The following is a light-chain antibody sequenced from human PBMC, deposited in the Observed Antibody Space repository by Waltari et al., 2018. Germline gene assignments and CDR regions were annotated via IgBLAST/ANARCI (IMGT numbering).Light chain of an antibody. J-gene: IGKJ3*01. CDR1: QSVDTY. Sequence: EIVLTQSPATLSLSPGERATLSCRASQSVDTYVGWYHQKPGQTPRLLIYDASNRATGVPARFSGTGSGTDFNLTISTLEPEDFAVYYCQQRSSSFTFGPGTRVDAK. V-gene: IGKV3-11*01. CDR3: QQRSSSFT. CDR2: DAS.